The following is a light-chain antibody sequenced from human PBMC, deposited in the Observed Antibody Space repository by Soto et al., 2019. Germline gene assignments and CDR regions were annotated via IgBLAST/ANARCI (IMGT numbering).Light chain of an antibody. CDR2: AAS. Sequence: IPLTQSPSSLSASVGNRVTITCRASQGISNFLAWYQQKPRKAPNIMIYAASTLQSGVPSRFRGSGSGTDFTLTISRLEPEDFAVYYCQQYGSSPPWTCGQGTKVDI. CDR1: QGISNF. V-gene: IGKV1-9*01. J-gene: IGKJ1*01. CDR3: QQYGSSPPWT.